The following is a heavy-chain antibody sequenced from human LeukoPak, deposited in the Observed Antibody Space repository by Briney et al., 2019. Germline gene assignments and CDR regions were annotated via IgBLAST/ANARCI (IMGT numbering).Heavy chain of an antibody. J-gene: IGHJ4*02. Sequence: SETLSLNCTVSNGSISPYFWSWIRQPPGKGLEWIGYIYYSGSTKYNPSLKSRVTISLDTSKKQFSLKLSSVTAADTALYYGARRQTYFDYWGQGTLVTVSS. CDR1: NGSISPYF. V-gene: IGHV4-59*08. CDR3: ARRQTYFDY. CDR2: IYYSGST.